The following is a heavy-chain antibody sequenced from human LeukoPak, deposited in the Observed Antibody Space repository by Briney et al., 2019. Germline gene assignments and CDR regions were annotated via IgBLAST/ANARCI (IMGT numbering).Heavy chain of an antibody. D-gene: IGHD5-24*01. V-gene: IGHV4-39*07. CDR2: IYYSGST. CDR3: ASAGYNYPNYYYYGMDV. J-gene: IGHJ6*02. Sequence: SETLSLTCTVSGGSISSSSCYWGWIRQPPGKGLEWIGSIYYSGSTYYNPSLKSRLTISVDTSKNQFSLKLSSVTAADTAVYYCASAGYNYPNYYYYGMDVWGQGTTVTVSS. CDR1: GGSISSSSCY.